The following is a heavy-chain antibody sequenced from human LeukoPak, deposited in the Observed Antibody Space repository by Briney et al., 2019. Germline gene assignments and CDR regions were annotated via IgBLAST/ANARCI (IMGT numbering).Heavy chain of an antibody. D-gene: IGHD3-10*01. CDR3: TTEPIGYYYGSGSYQYYYFDY. CDR1: GFTFGDYA. CDR2: IRSKGYGGTP. Sequence: GGSLRLSCTASGFTFGDYAMTWVRQAPGKGLEWVGFIRSKGYGGTPEYAASVKDRFTISRDDSKSIAYLQMNSLKTEDTAVYYCTTEPIGYYYGSGSYQYYYFDYWGQGTLVTVSS. V-gene: IGHV3-49*04. J-gene: IGHJ4*02.